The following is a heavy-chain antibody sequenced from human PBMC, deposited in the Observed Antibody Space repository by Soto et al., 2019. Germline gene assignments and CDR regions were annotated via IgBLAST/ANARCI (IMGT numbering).Heavy chain of an antibody. J-gene: IGHJ5*02. Sequence: PSETLSLTCTVSGGSVSSYYWSWIRQPPGKGLEWIGYIYYSGSTNYNPSLKSRVTISVDTSKNQFSLKLSSVTAADTAVYYCARGSRELSLDWFAPWGQGTLVTVSS. CDR1: GGSVSSYY. V-gene: IGHV4-59*02. CDR3: ARGSRELSLDWFAP. CDR2: IYYSGST. D-gene: IGHD3-16*02.